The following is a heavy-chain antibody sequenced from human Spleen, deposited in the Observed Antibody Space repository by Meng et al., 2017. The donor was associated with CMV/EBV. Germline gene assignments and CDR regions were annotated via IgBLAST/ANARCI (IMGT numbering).Heavy chain of an antibody. CDR3: TRGKRDFWSGFIPDWFDP. CDR2: MNPNSGNT. D-gene: IGHD3-3*01. Sequence: NFMTYEINWVRQATGQGLEWMGWMNPNSGNTGYAQKFQGRVTITRDTSISTSYMELSSLRSEDTAVYYCTRGKRDFWSGFIPDWFDPWGQGTLVTVSS. CDR1: NFMTYE. V-gene: IGHV1-8*02. J-gene: IGHJ5*02.